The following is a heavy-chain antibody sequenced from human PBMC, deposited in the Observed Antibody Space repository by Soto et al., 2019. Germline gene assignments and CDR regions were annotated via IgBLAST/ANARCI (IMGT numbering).Heavy chain of an antibody. V-gene: IGHV4-59*08. D-gene: IGHD3-10*01. J-gene: IGHJ5*02. Sequence: VQLVESGGGLVQPGRSLRLSCAASGFTFDDYAMHWVRQAPGKGLEWIGYIYYSGSTNYNPSLKSRVTISVDTSKNQFSLKLSSVTAADTAVYYCATATMVRGNWFDPWGQGTLVTVSS. CDR2: IYYSGST. CDR3: ATATMVRGNWFDP. CDR1: GFTFDDYA.